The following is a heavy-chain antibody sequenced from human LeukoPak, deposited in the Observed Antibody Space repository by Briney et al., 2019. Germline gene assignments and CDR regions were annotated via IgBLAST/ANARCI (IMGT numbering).Heavy chain of an antibody. J-gene: IGHJ4*02. D-gene: IGHD3-16*02. CDR1: GFTFNNYG. CDR3: AKLYVWGSYRPYYFDY. Sequence: QPGGSLRLSCAASGFTFNNYGMNWVRQAPGKGLEWVSGVSGSGGSTYYADSVKGRFTISRDNSKNTLYPQMNSLRAEDTAVYYCAKLYVWGSYRPYYFDYWGQGTLVTVSS. CDR2: VSGSGGST. V-gene: IGHV3-23*01.